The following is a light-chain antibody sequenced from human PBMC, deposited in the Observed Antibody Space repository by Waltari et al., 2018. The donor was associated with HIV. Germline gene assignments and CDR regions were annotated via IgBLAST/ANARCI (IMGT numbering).Light chain of an antibody. CDR3: QAWDSSTGV. CDR1: RLGDKY. CDR2: QDN. V-gene: IGLV3-1*01. Sequence: SYELTQPPSVSVSPGQTASITCSGARLGDKYACWYQQKPGQFPVLVIYQDNKRPSGIPERFSGSNSGNTATLTISGTQAMDEADYYCQAWDSSTGVFGGGTKLTVL. J-gene: IGLJ2*01.